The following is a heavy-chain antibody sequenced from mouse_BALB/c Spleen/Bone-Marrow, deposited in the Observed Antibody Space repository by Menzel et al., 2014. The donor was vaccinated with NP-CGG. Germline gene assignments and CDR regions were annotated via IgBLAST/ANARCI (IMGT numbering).Heavy chain of an antibody. J-gene: IGHJ1*01. Sequence: VQLQQSGAELMKPGASVKISCKATGYTFSSYWIEWVKQRPGHGLEWIGEILPGSGSTNYNEKFKGKATFTADTSSNTAYMQLSSQTSEDSAVYYCAREDGLWYFDVWGAGTTVTVSS. CDR1: GYTFSSYW. CDR3: AREDGLWYFDV. V-gene: IGHV1-9*01. D-gene: IGHD1-1*01. CDR2: ILPGSGST.